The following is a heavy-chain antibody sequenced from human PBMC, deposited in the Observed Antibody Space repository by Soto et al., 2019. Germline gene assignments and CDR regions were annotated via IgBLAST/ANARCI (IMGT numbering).Heavy chain of an antibody. D-gene: IGHD3-10*01. CDR3: AKDGRLWFGELLSHLDY. CDR1: GFTFSSYA. Sequence: GGSLRLSCAASGFTFSSYAMSWVRQAPGKGLEWVSAISGSGGSTYYADSVKGRFTISRDNSKNTLYLQMNSLRAEDTAVYYCAKDGRLWFGELLSHLDYWGQGTLVTVSS. CDR2: ISGSGGST. V-gene: IGHV3-23*01. J-gene: IGHJ4*02.